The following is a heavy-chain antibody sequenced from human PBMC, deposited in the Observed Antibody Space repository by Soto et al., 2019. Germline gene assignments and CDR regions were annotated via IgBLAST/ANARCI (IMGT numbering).Heavy chain of an antibody. CDR1: GGSISPSY. V-gene: IGHV4-59*01. CDR2: IYYTGNT. J-gene: IGHJ4*02. CDR3: AAGLDRNKVGY. Sequence: QVRLQESGPGLVEPSETLSLTCTVSGGSISPSYWNWVRQPPGKRLEWIGCIYYTGNTYYNPSLKSRDTISRDTSKNQFSLGVTSVTAADTAMYYCAAGLDRNKVGYWGQGTLVTVSS. D-gene: IGHD3-16*01.